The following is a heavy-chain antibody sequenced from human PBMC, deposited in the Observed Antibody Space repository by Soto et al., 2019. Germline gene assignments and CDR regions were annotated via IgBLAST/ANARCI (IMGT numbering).Heavy chain of an antibody. CDR1: GGSFSGYY. V-gene: IGHV4-34*01. CDR3: ARGGDALAAPGWFDP. Sequence: PSETLSLTCAVYGGSFSGYYWSWIRQPPGKGLEWIGEINHSGSTNYNPSLKSRVTISVDTSKNQFSLKLSSVTAADTAVYYCARGGDALAAPGWFDPWRQGTLVTVSS. D-gene: IGHD6-19*01. CDR2: INHSGST. J-gene: IGHJ5*02.